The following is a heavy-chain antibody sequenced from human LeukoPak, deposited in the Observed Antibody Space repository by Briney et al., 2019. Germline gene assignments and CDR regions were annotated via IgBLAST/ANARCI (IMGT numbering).Heavy chain of an antibody. Sequence: ASVKVSCKASGYTFTTYGVTWVRQAPGQGLEWVAWINPHNGNTNYAQNLQGRATVTTDTSTSTAYMELRSLRSDDTAVYYCARNHYSGSYSPRDGMDVWGKGTTVTVSS. CDR3: ARNHYSGSYSPRDGMDV. J-gene: IGHJ6*04. V-gene: IGHV1-18*01. D-gene: IGHD1-26*01. CDR1: GYTFTTYG. CDR2: INPHNGNT.